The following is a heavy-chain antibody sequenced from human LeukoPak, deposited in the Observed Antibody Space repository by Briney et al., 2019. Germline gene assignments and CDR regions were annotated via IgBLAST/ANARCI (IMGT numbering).Heavy chain of an antibody. J-gene: IGHJ4*02. V-gene: IGHV3-48*04. CDR1: GFTFSNAW. CDR2: ILNSGTTT. Sequence: GGSLRLSCAASGFTFSNAWMNWVRQAPGKRLEWVSYILNSGTTTYYADSVKGRFTISRDNAKNSLYLQMNSLRAEDTGVYYCARDTPDYWGQGILVTVSS. CDR3: ARDTPDY.